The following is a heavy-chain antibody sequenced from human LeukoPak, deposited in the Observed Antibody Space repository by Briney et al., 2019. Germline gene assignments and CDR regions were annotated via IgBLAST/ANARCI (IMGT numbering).Heavy chain of an antibody. Sequence: PGGSLRLSCAASGFTFDDYAMHWVRQAPGKGLEWVSGISWNSGSIGYADSVKGRFTISRDNAKNSLYLQMNSLRAEDTALYYCAKGGYSGYDVGMVGDYWGQGTLVTVSS. D-gene: IGHD5-12*01. CDR3: AKGGYSGYDVGMVGDY. J-gene: IGHJ4*02. V-gene: IGHV3-9*01. CDR2: ISWNSGSI. CDR1: GFTFDDYA.